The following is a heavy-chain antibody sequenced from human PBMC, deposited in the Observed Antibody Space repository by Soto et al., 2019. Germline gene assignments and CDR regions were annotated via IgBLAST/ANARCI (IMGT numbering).Heavy chain of an antibody. D-gene: IGHD2-2*01. CDR3: ARGYCSSTSCHHGMDV. V-gene: IGHV4-31*03. Sequence: SETLSLTCTVSGGSISSGGYYWSWIRQHPGKGLEWIGYIYYSGSTYYNPSLKSRVTISVDTSKNQFSLKLSSVTAADTAVYYCARGYCSSTSCHHGMDVWGQGTTVTVSS. J-gene: IGHJ6*02. CDR2: IYYSGST. CDR1: GGSISSGGYY.